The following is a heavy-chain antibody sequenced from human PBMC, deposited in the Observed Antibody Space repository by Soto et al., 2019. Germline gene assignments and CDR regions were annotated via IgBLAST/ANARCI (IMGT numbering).Heavy chain of an antibody. V-gene: IGHV3-7*05. CDR2: IKQDGSDK. J-gene: IGHJ4*02. CDR1: GFTLSTYW. D-gene: IGHD2-15*01. CDR3: ARVKSLAGHY. Sequence: EVQLVESGGGLIQTGGSLRLSCAASGFTLSTYWMSWVRQAPGKGLEWVANIKQDGSDKYYVDSVKGRFTISRDNAKNSLYLQMNGLRAEDTAVYYCARVKSLAGHYWGQGTLVTVSS.